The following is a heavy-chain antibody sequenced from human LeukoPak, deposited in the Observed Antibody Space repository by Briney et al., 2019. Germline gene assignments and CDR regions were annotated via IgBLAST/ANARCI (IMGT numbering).Heavy chain of an antibody. Sequence: SETLSLTCAVHGGSFSGYYWGWIRQPPGKGLEWIGEINHSGSTNYNPSLKSRVTISVDTSKNQFSLKLSSVTAADTAVYYCARGTNYFDYWGQGTLVTVSS. CDR3: ARGTNYFDY. V-gene: IGHV4-34*01. CDR1: GGSFSGYY. CDR2: INHSGST. J-gene: IGHJ4*02.